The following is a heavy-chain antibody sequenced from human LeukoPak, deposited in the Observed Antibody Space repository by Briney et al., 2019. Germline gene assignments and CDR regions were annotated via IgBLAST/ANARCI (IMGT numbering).Heavy chain of an antibody. CDR1: GGTFSSYA. CDR2: IIPNFGTA. D-gene: IGHD3-10*01. J-gene: IGHJ6*03. CDR3: ARDRDYYGSGSYYNYYYYYMDV. Sequence: ASVKVSCKASGGTFSSYAISWVRQAPGQGLEWMGRIIPNFGTANYAQKFQGRVTITTDESTSTAYTELSSLRSEDTAVYYCARDRDYYGSGSYYNYYYYYMDVWGKGTTVTVSS. V-gene: IGHV1-69*05.